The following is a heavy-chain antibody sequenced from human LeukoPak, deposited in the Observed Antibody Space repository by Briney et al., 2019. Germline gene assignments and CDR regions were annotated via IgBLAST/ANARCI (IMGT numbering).Heavy chain of an antibody. CDR2: VKQDGSDK. CDR1: GFTFSDHW. J-gene: IGHJ6*02. V-gene: IGHV3-7*01. D-gene: IGHD1-26*01. Sequence: GSLRLSCAASGFTFSDHWMTWVRQAPGKGLEWVANVKQDGSDKYYVDSVKGRFTISRDNAKNSLYLQMTSLRAEDTAVYYCARTLRPGGYFAYYYGMDVWGQGTTVTVSS. CDR3: ARTLRPGGYFAYYYGMDV.